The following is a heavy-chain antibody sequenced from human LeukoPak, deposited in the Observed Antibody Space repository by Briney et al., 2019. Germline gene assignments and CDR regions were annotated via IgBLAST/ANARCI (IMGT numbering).Heavy chain of an antibody. CDR1: GYSISSGYY. CDR2: IYHSGST. CDR3: ASGTTGTTSS. V-gene: IGHV4-38-2*02. D-gene: IGHD1-1*01. Sequence: PSETLSLTCTVSGYSISSGYYWGWIRQPPGKGLEWIGSIYHSGSTNYNPSLKSRVTISVDTSKNQFSLKLSSVTAADTAVYYCASGTTGTTSSWGQGTLVTVSS. J-gene: IGHJ4*02.